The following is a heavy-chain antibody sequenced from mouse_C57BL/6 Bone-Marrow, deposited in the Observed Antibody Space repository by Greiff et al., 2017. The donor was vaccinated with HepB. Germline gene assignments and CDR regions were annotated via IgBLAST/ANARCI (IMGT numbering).Heavy chain of an antibody. V-gene: IGHV14-4*01. CDR3: TTSIYYGSSYPYFDY. Sequence: VQLQQSGAELVRPGASVKLSCTASGFNIKDDYMHWVKQRPEQGLEWIGWIDPENGDTEYASKFPGKATISADTSSNTAYLQLSSLTSEDTAVYYCTTSIYYGSSYPYFDYWGQGTTLTVSS. CDR1: GFNIKDDY. CDR2: IDPENGDT. D-gene: IGHD1-1*01. J-gene: IGHJ2*01.